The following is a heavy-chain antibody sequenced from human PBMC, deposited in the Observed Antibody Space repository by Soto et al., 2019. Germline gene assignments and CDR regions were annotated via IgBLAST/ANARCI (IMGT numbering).Heavy chain of an antibody. D-gene: IGHD4-17*01. CDR2: IYYSGST. CDR1: GGSISSGGYY. CDR3: ATMDDYGGNSNY. Sequence: SETLSLTCTVSGGSISSGGYYWSWIRQHPGKGLEWIGYIYYSGSTYYNPSLKSRVTISVDTSKNQFSLRLSSVTVADTAVYYCATMDDYGGNSNYWGQGTLVTVSS. J-gene: IGHJ4*02. V-gene: IGHV4-31*03.